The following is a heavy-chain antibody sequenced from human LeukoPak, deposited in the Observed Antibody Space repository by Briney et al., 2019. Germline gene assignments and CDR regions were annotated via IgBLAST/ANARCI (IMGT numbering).Heavy chain of an antibody. CDR1: GFTFSNYE. J-gene: IGHJ4*02. Sequence: GGSLRLSCAASGFTFSNYEMNLVRQAPGKGLEWVSYISSSGTIYYADFVKGRFTISRDNAKNSLYLQMNSLRAEDTALYYCAKDFGRTTVTTFDYWGQGTLVTVSS. CDR3: AKDFGRTTVTTFDY. D-gene: IGHD4-17*01. V-gene: IGHV3-48*03. CDR2: ISSSGTI.